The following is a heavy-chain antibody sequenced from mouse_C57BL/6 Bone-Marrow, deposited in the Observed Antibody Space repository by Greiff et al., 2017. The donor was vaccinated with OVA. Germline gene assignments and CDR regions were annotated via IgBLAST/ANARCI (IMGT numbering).Heavy chain of an antibody. CDR2: IRNKANGYTT. J-gene: IGHJ1*03. CDR1: GFTFTDYY. CDR3: ARYDYDPYWYFDV. D-gene: IGHD2-4*01. Sequence: EVKLVESGGGLVQPGGSLSLSCAASGFTFTDYYMSWVRQPPGKALEWLGFIRNKANGYTTEYSASVKGRFTISRDNSQSILYLQMNALRAEDSATYYCARYDYDPYWYFDVWGTGTTVTVSS. V-gene: IGHV7-3*01.